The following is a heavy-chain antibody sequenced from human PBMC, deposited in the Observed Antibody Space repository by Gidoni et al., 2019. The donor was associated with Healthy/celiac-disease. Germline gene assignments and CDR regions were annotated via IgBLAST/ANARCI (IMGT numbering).Heavy chain of an antibody. D-gene: IGHD3-3*01. CDR2: IKQDGSEK. CDR3: ARDREWFDAFDI. Sequence: EVQLVESGGGLVQPGGSLRLSCAAPGFTFSSYWMSWVRQAPGKGLEWVANIKQDGSEKYYVDSVKGRFTISRDNAKNSLYLQMNSLRAEDTAVYYCARDREWFDAFDIWGQGTMVTVSS. CDR1: GFTFSSYW. J-gene: IGHJ3*02. V-gene: IGHV3-7*04.